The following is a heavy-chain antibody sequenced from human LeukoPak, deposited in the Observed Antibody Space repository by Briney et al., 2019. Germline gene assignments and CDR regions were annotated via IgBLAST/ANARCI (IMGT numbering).Heavy chain of an antibody. J-gene: IGHJ4*02. CDR2: IWYDGRNK. Sequence: GGSLRLSCAASGFTFSNYGMHWVRQAPGKGLEWVAVIWYDGRNKYNADSVKGRFTISRDNSKNTLYLQMNSLRAEDTAVYYCAKDLFCYDSSGFSDYWGQGTLVTVSP. CDR3: AKDLFCYDSSGFSDY. D-gene: IGHD3-22*01. CDR1: GFTFSNYG. V-gene: IGHV3-33*06.